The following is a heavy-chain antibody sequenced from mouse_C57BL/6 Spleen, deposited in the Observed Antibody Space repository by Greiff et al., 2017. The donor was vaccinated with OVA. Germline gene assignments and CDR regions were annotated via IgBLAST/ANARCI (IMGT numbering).Heavy chain of an antibody. CDR2: IWSGGST. V-gene: IGHV2-2*01. CDR3: ARGGTTVVALDY. Sequence: QVQLQQSGPGLVQPSQSLSITCTVSGFSLTSYGVHLFRHSPGKGLAWLGVIWSGGSTDYNAAFISRLSISKDNSKSQVFFKMSSLQADDTAIYYCARGGTTVVALDYWGQGTTLTVSS. J-gene: IGHJ2*01. D-gene: IGHD1-1*01. CDR1: GFSLTSYG.